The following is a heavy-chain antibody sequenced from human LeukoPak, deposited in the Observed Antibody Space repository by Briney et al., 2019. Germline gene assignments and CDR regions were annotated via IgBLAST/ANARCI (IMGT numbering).Heavy chain of an antibody. J-gene: IGHJ4*02. CDR2: ISYGGGAE. V-gene: IGHV3-30*18. D-gene: IGHD1-26*01. CDR1: GFTFSNYG. CDR3: AKDRPLYSGSQHFDF. Sequence: GGTLSLSCIASGFTFSNYGMHWVRQAPGRGLVGVVVISYGGGAEYFADSVKGRFTISRDNPNNTLYLQMNSLRAEDTAVYYCAKDRPLYSGSQHFDFWGQGTLVTVSP.